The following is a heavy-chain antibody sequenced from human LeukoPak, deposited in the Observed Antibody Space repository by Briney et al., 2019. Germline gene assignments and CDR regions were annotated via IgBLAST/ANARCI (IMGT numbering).Heavy chain of an antibody. D-gene: IGHD2-2*02. V-gene: IGHV3-48*01. CDR2: ISSSSSTL. Sequence: GGSLRLSCAASGFTFSSYSMNWVRKAPGKGLEWVSYISSSSSTLYYADSVRGRFTISRDNAKNSLYLQMNSLISEDTAVYYCARDSPAAIDYWGQGTLVTVSS. CDR1: GFTFSSYS. J-gene: IGHJ4*02. CDR3: ARDSPAAIDY.